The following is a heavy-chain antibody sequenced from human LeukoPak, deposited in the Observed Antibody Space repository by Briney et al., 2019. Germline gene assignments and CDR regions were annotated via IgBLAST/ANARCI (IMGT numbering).Heavy chain of an antibody. J-gene: IGHJ4*02. V-gene: IGHV4-30-4*01. CDR2: IYYSGST. D-gene: IGHD5-24*01. CDR1: GGSISSGDYY. Sequence: PSETLSLTCTVSGGSISSGDYYWSWIRQPPGKGLEWIGYIYYSGSTYYNPSLKSRVTISVDTSKNQFSLKLSSVTAADTAVYYCARGLATIGNFDYWGQGTLVTVSS. CDR3: ARGLATIGNFDY.